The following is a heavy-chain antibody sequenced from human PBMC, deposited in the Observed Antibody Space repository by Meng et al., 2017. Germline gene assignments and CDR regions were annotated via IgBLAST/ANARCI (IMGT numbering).Heavy chain of an antibody. CDR1: GGTFSSYA. V-gene: IGHV1-69*05. CDR3: ARSIRTPDAFDI. J-gene: IGHJ3*02. Sequence: SVKVSCKASGGTFSSYAISWVRQAPGQGLEWMGGIIPIFGTANYAQKFQGRVTITTDESTSTAYMELSSLRSEDTAVYYCARSIRTPDAFDIWGQGTMVTFSS. CDR2: IIPIFGTA. D-gene: IGHD1-14*01.